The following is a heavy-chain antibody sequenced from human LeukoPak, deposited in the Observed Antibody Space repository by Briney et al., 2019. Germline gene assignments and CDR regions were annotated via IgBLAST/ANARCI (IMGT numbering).Heavy chain of an antibody. CDR2: INSAGST. CDR1: GFTFSSYA. CDR3: AKDYGGDPFDF. Sequence: GGSLRLSCAASGFTFSSYAMSWVRQAPGKGLEWVSAINSAGSTYYGDSVRGRFTISRDNSKNVLHLQMNSLRAEDTAVYYCAKDYGGDPFDFWGQGTLVTVSS. V-gene: IGHV3-23*01. J-gene: IGHJ4*02. D-gene: IGHD4-23*01.